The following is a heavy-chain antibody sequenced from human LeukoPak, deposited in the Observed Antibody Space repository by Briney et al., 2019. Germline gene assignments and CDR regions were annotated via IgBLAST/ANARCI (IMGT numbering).Heavy chain of an antibody. J-gene: IGHJ4*02. V-gene: IGHV3-23*01. CDR2: ISGSGGST. CDR3: ASLSPLYYYDSSGSRGAVDY. CDR1: GFTFSSYA. D-gene: IGHD3-22*01. Sequence: GGSLRLSCAASGFTFSSYAMSWVRQAPGKGLEWVSAISGSGGSTYYADSVKGRFTISRDNAKNSLYLQMNSLRAEDTAVYYCASLSPLYYYDSSGSRGAVDYWGQGTLVTVSS.